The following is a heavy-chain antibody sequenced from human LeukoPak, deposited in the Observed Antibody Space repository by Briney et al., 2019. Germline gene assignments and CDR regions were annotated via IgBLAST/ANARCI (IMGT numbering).Heavy chain of an antibody. CDR3: VREGEGPLSKDFDY. J-gene: IGHJ4*02. CDR1: GFTFTDNN. Sequence: ASVKVSCKSSGFTFTDNNIHWVRQGPGQGLEWMGYIGPHSTFTSSPQEFQGRVTMTRDASMSTAYMELTRLTSDDTAVYYCVREGEGPLSKDFDYWGQGTLVTVSS. CDR2: IGPHSTFT. D-gene: IGHD2/OR15-2a*01. V-gene: IGHV1-2*02.